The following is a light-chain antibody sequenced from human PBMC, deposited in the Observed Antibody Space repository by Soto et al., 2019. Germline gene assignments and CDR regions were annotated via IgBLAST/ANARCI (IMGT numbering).Light chain of an antibody. V-gene: IGKV1-12*01. CDR2: SAY. CDR3: QQANSFALT. J-gene: IGKJ4*01. Sequence: DIQMTQFPSSVSASVGDRVTITGLASQGINRWLAWYQQKPGKAPKLLIYSAYSLQSGVTLRFSGSGSGTDFTLTVSSLQPEDFATYYCQQANSFALTFGGGTQVEIK. CDR1: QGINRW.